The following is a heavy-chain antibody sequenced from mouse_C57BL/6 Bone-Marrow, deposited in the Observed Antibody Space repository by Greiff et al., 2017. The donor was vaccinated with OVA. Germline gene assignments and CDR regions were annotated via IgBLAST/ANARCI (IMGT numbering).Heavy chain of an antibody. V-gene: IGHV2-5*01. Sequence: VHLVESGPGLVQPSQSLSITCTVSGFSLTSYGVHWVRQSPGKGLEWLGVIWRGGSTDYNAAFMSRLSITKDNSKSQVFFKMNSLQADDTAIYYCAKKGTTVVGGYYWGQGTTLTVSS. J-gene: IGHJ2*01. CDR2: IWRGGST. CDR3: AKKGTTVVGGYY. CDR1: GFSLTSYG. D-gene: IGHD1-1*01.